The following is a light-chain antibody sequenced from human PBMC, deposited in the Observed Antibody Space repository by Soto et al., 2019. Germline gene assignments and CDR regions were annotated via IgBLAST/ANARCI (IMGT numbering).Light chain of an antibody. CDR2: AAS. Sequence: EIVLTQSPATLSLSPGERVTLSCRASQSVNNYLAWYQQKPGQAPRLLVSAASNRATGIPARFSGSGSGTVFTLTISSPEPEEFGVFYCQQRFDWPKITFRQGTRLEIK. V-gene: IGKV3-11*01. CDR3: QQRFDWPKIT. CDR1: QSVNNY. J-gene: IGKJ5*01.